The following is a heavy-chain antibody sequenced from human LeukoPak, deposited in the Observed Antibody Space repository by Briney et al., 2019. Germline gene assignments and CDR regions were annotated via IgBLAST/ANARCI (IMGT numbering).Heavy chain of an antibody. CDR1: GFTFSSSA. J-gene: IGHJ4*02. D-gene: IGHD2-15*01. V-gene: IGHV3-23*01. CDR3: AREVVSTPSYFDS. CDR2: ISNNGGYT. Sequence: PGGSLRLSCAASGFTFSSSAMSWVRQAPGKGLEWVSAISNNGGYTYYAESVRGRFTISRDNSKNTLYLLMNSLIPEDTAVYYCAREVVSTPSYFDSWGQGTLVTVSS.